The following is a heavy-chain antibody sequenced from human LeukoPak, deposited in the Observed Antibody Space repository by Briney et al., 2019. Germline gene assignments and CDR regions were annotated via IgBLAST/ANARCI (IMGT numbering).Heavy chain of an antibody. J-gene: IGHJ3*02. CDR2: ISSSSSYI. Sequence: KPGGSLRLSCAASGFTFSSYSMNWVRQAPGKGLEWVSSISSSSSYIYYADSVKGRFTISRDNAKNSLYLQMNSLRAEDTAVYYCARVLGEGDYDLNAFDIWGQGTMVTVSS. V-gene: IGHV3-21*01. D-gene: IGHD4-17*01. CDR3: ARVLGEGDYDLNAFDI. CDR1: GFTFSSYS.